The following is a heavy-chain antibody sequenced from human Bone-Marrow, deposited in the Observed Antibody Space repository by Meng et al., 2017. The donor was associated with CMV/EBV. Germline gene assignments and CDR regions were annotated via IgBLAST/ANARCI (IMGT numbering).Heavy chain of an antibody. CDR2: FSHSGNT. Sequence: SETLSLTCAVPGGSITSSNWWSWVRQPPGKGLEWIGEFSHSGNTNYSPSLKSRVTMSLDKSKNHFSLNLSSVTAADTAVYYCATQDGFCSKFWGPGTLVTVSS. CDR1: GGSITSSNW. V-gene: IGHV4-4*02. J-gene: IGHJ4*02. D-gene: IGHD2-2*01. CDR3: ATQDGFCSKF.